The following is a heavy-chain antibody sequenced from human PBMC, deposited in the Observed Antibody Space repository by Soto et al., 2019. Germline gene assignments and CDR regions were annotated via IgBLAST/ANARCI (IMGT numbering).Heavy chain of an antibody. CDR2: ISAYNGNT. CDR1: GYTFTSYG. J-gene: IGHJ6*02. D-gene: IGHD6-13*01. Sequence: QVQLVQSGAEVKKPGASVKVSCKASGYTFTSYGISWVRQAPGQGLEWMGWISAYNGNTNYAQKLQGRVTMTTDTSTSTAYMELRSLRSDDTAVYYCARDSRSSWYWGKISYYYYYGMDVWGQGTTVTVSS. CDR3: ARDSRSSWYWGKISYYYYYGMDV. V-gene: IGHV1-18*04.